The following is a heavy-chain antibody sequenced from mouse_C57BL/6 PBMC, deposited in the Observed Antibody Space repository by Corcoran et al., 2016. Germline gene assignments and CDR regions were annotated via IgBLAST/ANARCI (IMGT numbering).Heavy chain of an antibody. CDR3: AITYFDY. Sequence: QIQLVQSGPELKKPGETVKISCKASGYTFTTYGMSWVKQAPGKGLKWMGWINTYSGVPTYADDFKGRFAFSLETSVSTAYLQINNLKNEDTATYFCAITYFDYWGQGTTLTVSS. V-gene: IGHV9-3*01. CDR2: INTYSGVP. CDR1: GYTFTTYG. D-gene: IGHD1-3*01. J-gene: IGHJ2*01.